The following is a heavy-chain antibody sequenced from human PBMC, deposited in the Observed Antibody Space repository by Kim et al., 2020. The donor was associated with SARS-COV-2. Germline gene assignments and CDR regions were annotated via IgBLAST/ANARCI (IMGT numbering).Heavy chain of an antibody. D-gene: IGHD3-16*01. CDR3: ARGWSGGAYGMDV. Sequence: SETLSLTCAVSGGSFSGYYWSWIRQPPGKGLEWIGEINHSGSTNYNPSLKSRVTISVDTSKNQFSLKLSSVTAADTAVYYCARGWSGGAYGMDVWGQGTRSPSP. J-gene: IGHJ6*02. CDR1: GGSFSGYY. CDR2: INHSGST. V-gene: IGHV4-34*01.